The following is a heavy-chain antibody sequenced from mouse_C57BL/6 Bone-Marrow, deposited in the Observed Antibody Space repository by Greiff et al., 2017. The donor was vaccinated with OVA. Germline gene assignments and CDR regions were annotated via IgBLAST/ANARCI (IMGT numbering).Heavy chain of an antibody. CDR2: IDPENGDT. D-gene: IGHD1-2*01. J-gene: IGHJ3*01. CDR3: TTWGTTAPFAY. CDR1: GFNIKDDY. V-gene: IGHV14-4*01. Sequence: EVQLQESGAELVRPGASVKLSCTASGFNIKDDYMHWVKQRPEQGLEWIGWIDPENGDTEYASKFQGKATITADTSSNTAYLQLSSLTSEDTAVYYGTTWGTTAPFAYWGKGTLVTVSA.